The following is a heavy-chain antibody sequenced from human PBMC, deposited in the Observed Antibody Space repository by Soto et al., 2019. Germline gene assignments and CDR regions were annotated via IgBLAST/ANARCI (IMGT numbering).Heavy chain of an antibody. J-gene: IGHJ6*02. D-gene: IGHD1-1*01. CDR2: IIPLFGSA. CDR3: ARETGTLYFYSYGMDV. Sequence: QVQLVQSGAEVKRPGSSVRVSCKASGGTFKTYAITWVRQAPGRGLEWMGGIIPLFGSANYSQNFQGRVTITADESTNTAYMELTSLRSEDTAVYYCARETGTLYFYSYGMDVWGQGTTVTVSS. CDR1: GGTFKTYA. V-gene: IGHV1-69*12.